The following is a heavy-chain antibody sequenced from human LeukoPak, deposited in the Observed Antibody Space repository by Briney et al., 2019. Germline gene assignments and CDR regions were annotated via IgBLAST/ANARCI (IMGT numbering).Heavy chain of an antibody. CDR1: GYSFSSYW. Sequence: GESLHFSCKGSGYSFSSYWIGWVRQMPGKGLEWMGIIYPVDSDTRYSPSFQGQVSISVDKSISTAYLQWSSLKASDTAIYYCARHGGNYDYWGHGNLVTVSS. J-gene: IGHJ4*01. CDR3: ARHGGNYDY. V-gene: IGHV5-51*01. CDR2: IYPVDSDT. D-gene: IGHD1-26*01.